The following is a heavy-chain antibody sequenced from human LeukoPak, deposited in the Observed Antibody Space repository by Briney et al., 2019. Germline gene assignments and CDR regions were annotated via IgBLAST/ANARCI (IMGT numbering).Heavy chain of an antibody. D-gene: IGHD3-22*01. CDR1: GYTFTNYG. CDR2: ISAYNGNT. CDR3: ARDASQYYYDSGGYPH. Sequence: ASVKVSCKASGYTFTNYGISWVRQAPGQGLEWMGWISAYNGNTNYAQNLQGRVTMTTDTSTSTAYMELRSLRSDDTAVYYCARDASQYYYDSGGYPHWGQGTLVTVSS. J-gene: IGHJ1*01. V-gene: IGHV1-18*01.